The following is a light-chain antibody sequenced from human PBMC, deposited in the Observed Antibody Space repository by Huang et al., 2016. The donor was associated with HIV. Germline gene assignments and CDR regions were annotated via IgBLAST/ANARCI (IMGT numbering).Light chain of an antibody. Sequence: DIPLTQSPSSLSASVGDRVTITCRASQSISSHLNWYQQKPGKAPKLLIYAASSLQSGVPSRFSGSGSVTDFTLTISSLQPEDFATYYCQQSYSIPRTFGGGTMVEI. CDR2: AAS. CDR1: QSISSH. V-gene: IGKV1-39*01. J-gene: IGKJ4*01. CDR3: QQSYSIPRT.